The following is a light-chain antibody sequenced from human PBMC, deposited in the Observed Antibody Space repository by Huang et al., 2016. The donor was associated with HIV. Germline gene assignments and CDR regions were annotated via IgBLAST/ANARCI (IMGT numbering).Light chain of an antibody. CDR2: GAS. V-gene: IGKV3-15*01. CDR1: RNVSSN. J-gene: IGKJ1*01. CDR3: QQYDKWPRT. Sequence: EIFTTQSPATLSVSPGQGAALSCRSSRNVSSNLAWYQQKPGQSPRLLIYGASTMATGIPSMFTGSGSGTEVTRTINSLQSEDFAIYYCQQYDKWPRTFGQGTKVEI.